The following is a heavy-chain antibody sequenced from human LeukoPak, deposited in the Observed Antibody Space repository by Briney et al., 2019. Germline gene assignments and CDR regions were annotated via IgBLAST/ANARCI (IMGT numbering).Heavy chain of an antibody. J-gene: IGHJ6*02. CDR3: ASESSGWSRFYYYYYGMDV. V-gene: IGHV4-59*12. CDR2: IYYSGST. D-gene: IGHD6-19*01. CDR1: GGSISSYY. Sequence: SETLSLTCTVSGGSISSYYWSWIRQPPGKGLEWIGYIYYSGSTNYNPSLKSRVTISVDTSKNQFSLKLSSVTAADTAVYYCASESSGWSRFYYYYYGMDVWGQGTTVTVSS.